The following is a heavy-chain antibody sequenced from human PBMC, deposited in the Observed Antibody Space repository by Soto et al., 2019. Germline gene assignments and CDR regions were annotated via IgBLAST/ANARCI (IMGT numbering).Heavy chain of an antibody. Sequence: PGGSLRLSCAASGFTFSSYWMHWVRQAPGKGLVWVSRINSDGSSTSYADSVKGRFTISRDNAKNTLYLQMNSLRAEDTALYYCARVQKVYYGSGSYNDYWGQGTLVTVSS. CDR2: INSDGSST. J-gene: IGHJ4*02. D-gene: IGHD3-10*01. CDR1: GFTFSSYW. CDR3: ARVQKVYYGSGSYNDY. V-gene: IGHV3-74*01.